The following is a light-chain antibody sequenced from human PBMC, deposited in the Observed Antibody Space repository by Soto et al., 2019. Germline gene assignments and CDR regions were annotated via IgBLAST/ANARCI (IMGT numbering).Light chain of an antibody. Sequence: DIVLTQSPATLSLSPGERATLSCRASQSVSKWLVWYQQKPCQAPRLLIYDASTRASDIPARFSGSGSGTDFTLTISSLEPDDFAVYYCQHRANWPLTFGGGTKVEIK. J-gene: IGKJ4*01. CDR2: DAS. CDR1: QSVSKW. CDR3: QHRANWPLT. V-gene: IGKV3-11*01.